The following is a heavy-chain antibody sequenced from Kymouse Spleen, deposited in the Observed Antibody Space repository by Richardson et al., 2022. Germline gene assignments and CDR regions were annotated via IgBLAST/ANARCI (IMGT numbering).Heavy chain of an antibody. V-gene: IGHV4-61*01. Sequence: QVQLQESGPGLVKPSETLSLTCTVSGGSVSSGSYYWSWIRQPPGKGLEWIGYIYYSGSTNYNPSLKSRVTISVDTSKNQFSLKLSSVTAADTAVYYCARVKYSSSSDAFDIWGQGTMVTVSS. CDR3: ARVKYSSSSDAFDI. J-gene: IGHJ3*02. CDR1: GGSVSSGSYY. CDR2: IYYSGST. D-gene: IGHD6-6*01.